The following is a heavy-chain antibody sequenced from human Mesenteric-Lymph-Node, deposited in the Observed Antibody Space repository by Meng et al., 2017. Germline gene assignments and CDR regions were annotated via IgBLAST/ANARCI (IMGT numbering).Heavy chain of an antibody. CDR1: GYTFTSYD. J-gene: IGHJ6*02. Sequence: ASVKVSCKASGYTFTSYDINWVRQATGQGLEWMGIINPSGGSTSYAQKFQGRVTMTRDTSTSTVYMELSSLRSEDTAVYYCAREEDTAMGYYYYYGMDVWGQGTTVTVSS. D-gene: IGHD5-18*01. CDR2: INPSGGST. V-gene: IGHV1-46*01. CDR3: AREEDTAMGYYYYYGMDV.